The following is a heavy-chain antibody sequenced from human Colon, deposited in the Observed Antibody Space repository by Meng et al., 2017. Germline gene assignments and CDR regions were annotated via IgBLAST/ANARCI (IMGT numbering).Heavy chain of an antibody. CDR1: GGFFSDNH. CDR3: ARDRSSNWPFDI. Sequence: QVQLQEWGAGLLKPSETLSLTCAVYGGFFSDNHWSWVRQPPGKGLEWIGEINHDGNTNYNPSLKSRVTISVDTSKNQFSLKLTSVTAADTAVYYCARDRSSNWPFDIWGQGTLVTVSS. D-gene: IGHD6-13*01. CDR2: INHDGNT. J-gene: IGHJ4*02. V-gene: IGHV4-34*01.